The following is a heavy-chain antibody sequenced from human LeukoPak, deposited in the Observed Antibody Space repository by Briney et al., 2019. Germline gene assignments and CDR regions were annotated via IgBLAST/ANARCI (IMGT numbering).Heavy chain of an antibody. Sequence: SETLSLTCAFSGASIRNHYWSWIRQPPGGRLEWKGYIFDNGNTDYNPSLKSRLTMCIDTSRNQFSLKLTSVTAADTALYFCATRPADTTWYGVFDYWSQGMLVTVSP. CDR3: ATRPADTTWYGVFDY. V-gene: IGHV4-59*11. D-gene: IGHD6-6*01. CDR2: IFDNGNT. J-gene: IGHJ4*02. CDR1: GASIRNHY.